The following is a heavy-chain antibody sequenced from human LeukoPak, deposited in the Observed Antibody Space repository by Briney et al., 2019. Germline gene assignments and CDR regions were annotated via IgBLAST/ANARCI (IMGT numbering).Heavy chain of an antibody. D-gene: IGHD2-15*01. V-gene: IGHV3-48*03. J-gene: IGHJ4*02. Sequence: GGSLRLSCAASGFTFSSYEMNWVRQAPGKGLEWVSYISSSGSTIYYADSVKGRFTISRDNSKNTLYLQMHSLRAEDTAVYYCAKGSGGLFDYWGQGTLVTVSS. CDR1: GFTFSSYE. CDR3: AKGSGGLFDY. CDR2: ISSSGSTI.